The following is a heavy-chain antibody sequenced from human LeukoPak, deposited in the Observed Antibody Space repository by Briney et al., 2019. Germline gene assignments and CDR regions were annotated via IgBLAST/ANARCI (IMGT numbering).Heavy chain of an antibody. CDR1: GFTISNDW. CDR2: ISSDGTTT. J-gene: IGHJ4*02. D-gene: IGHD5-24*01. Sequence: GGSLRLSCEVSGFTISNDWMHWVRQAPGKGLVWVSRISSDGTTTNYADSVKGRFTISRDNAKNTLYLQMDSLRAEDTAVYYCAKERDGYILGDYFDYWGQGTLVTVSS. CDR3: AKERDGYILGDYFDY. V-gene: IGHV3-74*01.